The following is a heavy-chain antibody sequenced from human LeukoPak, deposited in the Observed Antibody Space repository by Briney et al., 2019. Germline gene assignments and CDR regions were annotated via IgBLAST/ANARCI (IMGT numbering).Heavy chain of an antibody. CDR3: ARAGSSIYYYYYYGMDV. Sequence: GASVTVSCKASGGTFSSYAISWVRQAPGQGLEWMGGIIPIFGTANYAQKFQGRVTITADKSTSTAYMELSSLRSEDTAVYYCARAGSSIYYYYYYGMDVWGKGTTVTVSS. D-gene: IGHD2-21*01. V-gene: IGHV1-69*06. CDR1: GGTFSSYA. J-gene: IGHJ6*04. CDR2: IIPIFGTA.